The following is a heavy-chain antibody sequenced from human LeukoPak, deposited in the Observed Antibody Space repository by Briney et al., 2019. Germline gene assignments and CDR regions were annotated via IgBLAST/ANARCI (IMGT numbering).Heavy chain of an antibody. V-gene: IGHV1-8*01. D-gene: IGHD5-18*01. CDR3: ATNCYQYTYGNNCFDY. CDR2: MNPNSGKT. J-gene: IGHJ4*01. CDR1: GYTFTSYD. Sequence: ASVKVPCKASGYTFTSYDINWVRQATGQGLEWMGWMNPNSGKTGYAQKFQGRVTMTRNTSISTAYMELSSLRSEDTAVYYCATNCYQYTYGNNCFDYWGHGTLVTVSS.